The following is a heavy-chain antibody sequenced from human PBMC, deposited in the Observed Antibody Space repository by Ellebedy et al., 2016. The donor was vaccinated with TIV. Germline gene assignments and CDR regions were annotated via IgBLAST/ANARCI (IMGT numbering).Heavy chain of an antibody. CDR1: GFTFNNYA. CDR3: AKGRGGSSDSSAPRYYFDC. V-gene: IGHV3-23*01. Sequence: PGGSLRPSCAPSGFTFNNYATSWVRHAPGKGLESVSTISNTGSRTYYADSVEGRFIISRDNSKKTLYLQMNSLRAEDTAVYYCAKGRGGSSDSSAPRYYFDCWGLGTLVTVSS. D-gene: IGHD3-22*01. CDR2: ISNTGSRT. J-gene: IGHJ4*02.